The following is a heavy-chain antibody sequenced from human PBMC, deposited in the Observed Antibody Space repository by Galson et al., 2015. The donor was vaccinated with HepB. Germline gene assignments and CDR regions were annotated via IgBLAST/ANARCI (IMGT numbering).Heavy chain of an antibody. J-gene: IGHJ4*02. CDR1: GGSISSGSYY. Sequence: TLSLTCTVSGGSISSGSYYWSWIRQPAGKGLEWIGRIYTSGSTNYNPSLKSRVTISVDTSKNQFSLKLSSVTAADTAVYYCARGYSSGWFPGPIDYWGQGTLVTVSS. V-gene: IGHV4-61*02. CDR3: ARGYSSGWFPGPIDY. D-gene: IGHD6-19*01. CDR2: IYTSGST.